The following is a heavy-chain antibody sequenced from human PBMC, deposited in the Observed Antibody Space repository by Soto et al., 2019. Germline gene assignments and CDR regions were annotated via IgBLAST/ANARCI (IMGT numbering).Heavy chain of an antibody. CDR3: AKEAGDH. D-gene: IGHD6-25*01. V-gene: IGHV1-69*01. CDR2: IIPMFDIK. Sequence: QLQLVQSGAEVKERGSSVKISCKTSGGNFNTYALTWVRQAPGQGLEWIGGIIPMFDIKNVAQRFQGRVTLSADDSMTTAYMEMTSRRSDDTAVYYCAKEAGDHWGQGTLVTVSS. J-gene: IGHJ4*02. CDR1: GGNFNTYA.